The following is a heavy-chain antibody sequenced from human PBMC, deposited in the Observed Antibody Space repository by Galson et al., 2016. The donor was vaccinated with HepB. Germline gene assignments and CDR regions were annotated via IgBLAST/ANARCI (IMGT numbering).Heavy chain of an antibody. CDR3: ARAYGDYEADAFDI. CDR1: GGSISSGDSY. V-gene: IGHV4-30-4*01. CDR2: IYHTGRT. D-gene: IGHD4-17*01. Sequence: TLSLTCTVSGGSISSGDSYWSWLRQPPGKGLEWIGYIYHTGRTYYNPSLKTRVTISVDVSNDQFSLNLSSATAADTAIYYCARAYGDYEADAFDIWGLGAIVTVSA. J-gene: IGHJ3*02.